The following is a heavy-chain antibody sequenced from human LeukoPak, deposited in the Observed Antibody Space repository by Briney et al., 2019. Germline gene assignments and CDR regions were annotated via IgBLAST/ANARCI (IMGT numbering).Heavy chain of an antibody. CDR2: IYSGGST. J-gene: IGHJ4*02. Sequence: GGSLRLSCAASGFTVSSNYMSWVRQAPGKGLEWVSVIYSGGSTYYADSVKGRFTISRDNSKNTLYLQMNSLRAEDTAVYYCARDRDDYVEVGGDYWGQGTLDTVSS. CDR3: ARDRDDYVEVGGDY. D-gene: IGHD5-24*01. CDR1: GFTVSSNY. V-gene: IGHV3-66*01.